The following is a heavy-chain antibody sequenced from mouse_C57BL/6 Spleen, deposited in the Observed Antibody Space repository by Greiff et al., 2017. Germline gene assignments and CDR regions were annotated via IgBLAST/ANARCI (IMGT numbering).Heavy chain of an antibody. CDR3: ARRGSSPYYYAMDY. Sequence: QVQLQQPGAELVRPGPSVKLSCKASGYTFTSYWMHWVKQRPGQGLEWIGVIDPSDSYTNYNQKFKGKATLTVDTSSSTAYMQLSSLTSEDSAVYYCARRGSSPYYYAMDYWGQGTSVTVSS. CDR1: GYTFTSYW. D-gene: IGHD1-1*01. J-gene: IGHJ4*01. CDR2: IDPSDSYT. V-gene: IGHV1-59*01.